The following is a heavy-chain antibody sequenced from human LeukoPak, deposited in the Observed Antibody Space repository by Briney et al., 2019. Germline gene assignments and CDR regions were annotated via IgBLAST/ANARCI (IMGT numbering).Heavy chain of an antibody. CDR2: IRNKADGSTT. CDR1: GFIFGDHY. CDR3: ARGQYLASLDY. D-gene: IGHD2/OR15-2a*01. V-gene: IGHV3-72*01. Sequence: PGGPLRLSCAASGFIFGDHYMHWVRQAPGKGLEWVGRIRNKADGSTTEYAASVKGRFIVSRDDSKNSLSLQMYSLKTEDTAVYFCARGQYLASLDYWGQGTLVTVSS. J-gene: IGHJ4*02.